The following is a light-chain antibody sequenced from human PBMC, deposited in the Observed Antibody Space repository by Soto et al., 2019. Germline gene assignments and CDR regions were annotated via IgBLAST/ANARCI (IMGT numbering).Light chain of an antibody. CDR1: QSVSSSY. CDR2: GAS. V-gene: IGKV3-20*01. Sequence: EIVLTQSPGTLSLSPGERSTLSCRASQSVSSSYLSWYQQKTGQAHRLLIYGASSRATGIPDRFSGSGSGTDFTLTISRLETEDFAVYYCQQYGSSPWTFGPGTKV. CDR3: QQYGSSPWT. J-gene: IGKJ1*01.